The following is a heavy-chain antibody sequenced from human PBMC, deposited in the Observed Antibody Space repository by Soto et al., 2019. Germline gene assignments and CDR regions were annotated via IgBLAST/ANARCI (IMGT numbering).Heavy chain of an antibody. V-gene: IGHV1-18*01. CDR2: ISAYSGNT. D-gene: IGHD2-2*02. CDR3: ARDRGYQLLYPDAFDI. J-gene: IGHJ3*02. Sequence: SVKVSCKASGYTFTSYGISWVRQAPVQGLEWMGWISAYSGNTNYARDLQGRVTMTTDTSTSTAYMDLRSLRSDDTAVYYCARDRGYQLLYPDAFDIWGQGTMVTVS. CDR1: GYTFTSYG.